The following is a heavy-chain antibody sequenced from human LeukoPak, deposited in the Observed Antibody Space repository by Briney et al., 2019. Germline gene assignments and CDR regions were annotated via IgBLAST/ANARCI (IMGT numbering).Heavy chain of an antibody. CDR1: GGSISNYY. CDR2: IYYSRST. J-gene: IGHJ6*02. D-gene: IGHD4-23*01. V-gene: IGHV4-59*01. Sequence: PSETLSLTCTVSGGSISNYYWSWIRQPPGKGLEWIGHIYYSRSTNYNPSLKSRVTISVDTSKNQFSLKLSSVTAADTAVYYCARAKFTYNGGGLSMDAWGQGTTVTVSS. CDR3: ARAKFTYNGGGLSMDA.